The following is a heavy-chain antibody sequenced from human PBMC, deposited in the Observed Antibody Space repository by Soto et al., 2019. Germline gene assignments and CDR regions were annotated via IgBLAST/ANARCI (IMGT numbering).Heavy chain of an antibody. J-gene: IGHJ6*02. CDR2: IYYSGSP. V-gene: IGHV4-59*07. CDR3: ARGGDYGMDV. Sequence: SGALSLTCTVSGGAISIYYWSWIRQPPGKGLECIGYIYYSGSPNYNPSLKSRVTISVDTAKNQFSLKLSSVTAADTAGYYCARGGDYGMDVWGQATTVTVSS. D-gene: IGHD3-16*01. CDR1: GGAISIYY.